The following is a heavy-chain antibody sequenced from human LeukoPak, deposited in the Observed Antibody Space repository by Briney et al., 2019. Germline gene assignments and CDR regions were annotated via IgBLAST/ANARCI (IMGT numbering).Heavy chain of an antibody. CDR1: GGSISSYY. D-gene: IGHD3-10*01. CDR2: IYYSGST. V-gene: IGHV4-59*01. Sequence: SETLSLTCTVSGGSISSYYWSWIRQPPGKGLEWIGYIYYSGSTNYNPSLKSRVTISVDTSKNQFSLKLSSVTAADTAVYYCARGRDYYVSEDPGFDPWGQGTLVTVSS. J-gene: IGHJ5*02. CDR3: ARGRDYYVSEDPGFDP.